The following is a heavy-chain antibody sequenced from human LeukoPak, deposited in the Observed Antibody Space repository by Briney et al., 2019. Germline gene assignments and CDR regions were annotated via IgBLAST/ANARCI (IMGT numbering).Heavy chain of an antibody. CDR1: GYSISSGYY. J-gene: IGHJ3*02. Sequence: SETLSLTCTVSGYSISSGYYWGWIRQPPGKGLEWIGSIYHSGSNYYNPSLKSRVTISVDTSKNQFSLKLSSVTAADTAVYSCARGLNNRKSGRRFDVFEIWGQGTMVTVSS. D-gene: IGHD1-14*01. CDR2: IYHSGSN. CDR3: ARGLNNRKSGRRFDVFEI. V-gene: IGHV4-38-2*02.